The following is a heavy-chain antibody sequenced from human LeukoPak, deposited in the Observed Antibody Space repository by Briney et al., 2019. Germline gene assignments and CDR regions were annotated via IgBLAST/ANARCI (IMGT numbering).Heavy chain of an antibody. CDR1: GFTVSSNY. V-gene: IGHV3-7*04. CDR2: IKQDGSEK. J-gene: IGHJ6*03. Sequence: GGSLRLSCAASGFTVSSNYMSWVRQAPGKGLEWVANIKQDGSEKYYVDSVKGRFTISRDNAKNSLYLQMNSLRAEDTAVYYCARVIAFRGYMDVWGKGTTVTVSS. CDR3: ARVIAFRGYMDV. D-gene: IGHD6-13*01.